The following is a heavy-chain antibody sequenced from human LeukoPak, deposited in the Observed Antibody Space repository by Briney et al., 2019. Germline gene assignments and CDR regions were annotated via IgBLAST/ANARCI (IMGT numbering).Heavy chain of an antibody. V-gene: IGHV3-30*02. Sequence: GGSLRLSCEASGFTFSYFGLHWVRQAPGKGLEWVAFIRSEENKIYYLASVRGRFTISRDNSKNTLFLQMSSLRHEDTAVYYCAIGAGTHYGTDTFDLWGQGTMVTVSS. CDR2: IRSEENKI. CDR3: AIGAGTHYGTDTFDL. D-gene: IGHD1-26*01. J-gene: IGHJ3*01. CDR1: GFTFSYFG.